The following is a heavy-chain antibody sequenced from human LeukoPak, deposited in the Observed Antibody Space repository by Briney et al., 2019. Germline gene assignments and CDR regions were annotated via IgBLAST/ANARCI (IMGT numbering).Heavy chain of an antibody. Sequence: GASVKVSCKASGGTFSSYAISWVRQAPGQGLEWMGGIIPIFGTANYAQKFQGRVTITADESTSTAYMELSSLRSEDTAVYYCARGGPWLVPPFDYWGQGTLVTVSS. D-gene: IGHD6-19*01. CDR1: GGTFSSYA. V-gene: IGHV1-69*13. J-gene: IGHJ4*02. CDR2: IIPIFGTA. CDR3: ARGGPWLVPPFDY.